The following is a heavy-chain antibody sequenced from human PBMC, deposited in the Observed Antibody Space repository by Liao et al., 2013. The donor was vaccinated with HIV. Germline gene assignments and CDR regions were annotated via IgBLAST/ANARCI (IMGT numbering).Heavy chain of an antibody. CDR1: GGSISSYY. J-gene: IGHJ3*02. Sequence: QVQLQQWGAGLLKPSETLSLTCAVYGGSISSYYWSWIRQPAGKGLEWIGRIYTSGSTNYNPSLKSRVTMSVDTSKNQFSLKLSSVTAADTAVYYCARDGQWLVGDDAFDIWGQGTMVTVSS. CDR2: IYTSGST. CDR3: ARDGQWLVGDDAFDI. D-gene: IGHD6-19*01. V-gene: IGHV4-59*10.